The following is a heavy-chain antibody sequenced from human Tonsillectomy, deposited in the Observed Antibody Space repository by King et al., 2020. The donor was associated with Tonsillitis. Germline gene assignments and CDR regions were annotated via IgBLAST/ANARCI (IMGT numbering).Heavy chain of an antibody. J-gene: IGHJ4*02. Sequence: LQLQESGPGLVKPSETLSLTCTVSGGSISSSSYYWGWIRQPPGKGLEWIGSIYYGGSTYYNPSLKSRVTISVDTSKNQFSLKLSSVTAADPAVYYCARHWRYSGYDFDYWGQGTLVTVSS. CDR1: GGSISSSSYY. V-gene: IGHV4-39*01. CDR2: IYYGGST. CDR3: ARHWRYSGYDFDY. D-gene: IGHD5-12*01.